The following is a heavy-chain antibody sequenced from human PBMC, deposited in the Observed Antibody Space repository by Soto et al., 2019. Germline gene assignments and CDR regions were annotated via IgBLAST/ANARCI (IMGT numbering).Heavy chain of an antibody. D-gene: IGHD3-16*01. V-gene: IGHV4-30-2*01. Sequence: SEALSLTCAVSGGSISRGGYSWSWIRQPPGKGLEWIGYIYHSGSTYYNPSLESRVTISVDRSKNQFSLKLSSVTAADTAVYYCARGPGIMAKIDYWGQGTLVTVS. J-gene: IGHJ4*02. CDR3: ARGPGIMAKIDY. CDR2: IYHSGST. CDR1: GGSISRGGYS.